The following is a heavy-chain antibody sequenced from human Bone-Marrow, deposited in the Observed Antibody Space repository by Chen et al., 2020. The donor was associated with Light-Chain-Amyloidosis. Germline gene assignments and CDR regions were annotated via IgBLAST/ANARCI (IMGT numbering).Heavy chain of an antibody. J-gene: IGHJ4*02. CDR2: IYPDYSDA. V-gene: IGHV5-51*01. D-gene: IGHD5-12*01. CDR1: GYTLPNYW. Sequence: EAQLKQYGPEVTEPEDALENSGKGSGYTLPNYWLGWVRQMPGKVLAWMGVIYPDYSDAIYSPSFEGQVTISADKSITTAYLQWRSLKASDTAMYYCARRRDGYNFDYWGQGTLVTVSS. CDR3: ARRRDGYNFDY.